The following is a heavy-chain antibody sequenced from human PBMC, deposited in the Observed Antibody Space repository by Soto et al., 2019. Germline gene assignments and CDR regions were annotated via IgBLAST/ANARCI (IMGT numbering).Heavy chain of an antibody. D-gene: IGHD5-18*01. CDR3: ARGLSGGYSGYGMDV. V-gene: IGHV3-30-3*01. J-gene: IGHJ6*02. Sequence: QVQLVESGGGVVQPGRSLRLSCAASGFTFSSYAMHWVRQAPGKGLEWVAVISYDGSNKYYADSVKGRFTISRDNSKNTLELQMNSRRAEDTAVYYCARGLSGGYSGYGMDVWGQGTTVTVSS. CDR1: GFTFSSYA. CDR2: ISYDGSNK.